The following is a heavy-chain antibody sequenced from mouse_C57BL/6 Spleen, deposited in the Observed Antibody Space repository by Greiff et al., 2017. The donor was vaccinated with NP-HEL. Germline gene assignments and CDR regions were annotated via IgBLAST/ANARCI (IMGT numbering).Heavy chain of an antibody. CDR1: GYTFTSYW. CDR3: AMDYDGYYFDY. J-gene: IGHJ2*01. V-gene: IGHV1-7*01. D-gene: IGHD2-4*01. Sequence: QVQLKESGAELAKPGASVKLSCKASGYTFTSYWMHWVKQRPGQGLEWIGYINPSSGYTKYNQKFKDKATLTADKSSSTAYMQLSSLTYEDSAVYYCAMDYDGYYFDYWGQSTTLTVSS. CDR2: INPSSGYT.